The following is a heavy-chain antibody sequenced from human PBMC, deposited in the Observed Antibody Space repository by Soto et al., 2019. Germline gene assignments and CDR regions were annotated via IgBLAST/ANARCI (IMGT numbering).Heavy chain of an antibody. CDR2: MNPNSGNT. V-gene: IGHV1-8*01. D-gene: IGHD3-16*01. J-gene: IGHJ6*03. CDR3: ARVIGYYDYIWGNDYYYYYYMDV. Sequence: ASVKVSCKASGYTFTSYDINWVRQATGQGLEWMGWMNPNSGNTGYAQKFQGRVTMTRNTSISTAYMELSSLISEDTSVYYCARVIGYYDYIWGNDYYYYYYMDVWGKGTTVTVSS. CDR1: GYTFTSYD.